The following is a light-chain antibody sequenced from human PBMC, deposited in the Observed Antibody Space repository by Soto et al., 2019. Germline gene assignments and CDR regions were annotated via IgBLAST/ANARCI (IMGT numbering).Light chain of an antibody. CDR1: QTVASN. CDR3: QQYHNWPPQYT. V-gene: IGKV3-15*01. Sequence: EIVMTQSPASLSVSPGEGATLSRRASQTVASNLVWYQQKPGQGPRLLIHGASTRATGVPARFSGSGSGTDFTLTISSLQSEDIAVYYCQQYHNWPPQYTFGQVTKLLIK. J-gene: IGKJ2*01. CDR2: GAS.